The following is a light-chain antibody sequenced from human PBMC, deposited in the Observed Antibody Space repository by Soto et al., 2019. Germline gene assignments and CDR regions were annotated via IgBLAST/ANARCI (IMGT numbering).Light chain of an antibody. Sequence: QSVLTQPASVSGSPGQSITISCTGTGSDIGGYNYVSWYQQHPGKAPTLMIYDVWARPLGVSHRFSGSKSGNTASLTISGLQGDDEADYYCSSYTADMTYVFGTGTKVTV. CDR1: GSDIGGYNY. CDR3: SSYTADMTYV. CDR2: DVW. V-gene: IGLV2-14*03. J-gene: IGLJ1*01.